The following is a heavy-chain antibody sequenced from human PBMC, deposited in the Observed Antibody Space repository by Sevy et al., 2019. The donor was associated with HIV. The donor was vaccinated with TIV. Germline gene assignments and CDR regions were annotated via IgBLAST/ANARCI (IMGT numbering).Heavy chain of an antibody. D-gene: IGHD1-26*01. J-gene: IGHJ4*02. Sequence: GGSLRLSYAASGFTFSPYWMTWVRQAPGKGLEWVANIRPDGSDKYYVDSVKGRFTISRDKAKNSLYLQMNSLRADDTAMYYCARGVGLDCWGQGALVTVSS. CDR1: GFTFSPYW. CDR2: IRPDGSDK. CDR3: ARGVGLDC. V-gene: IGHV3-7*01.